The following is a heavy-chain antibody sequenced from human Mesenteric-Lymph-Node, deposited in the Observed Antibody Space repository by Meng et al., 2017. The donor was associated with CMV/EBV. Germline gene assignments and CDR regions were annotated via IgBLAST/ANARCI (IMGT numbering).Heavy chain of an antibody. CDR2: ISYDGSNK. D-gene: IGHD3-10*01. V-gene: IGHV3-30-3*01. CDR1: GFTFSSYA. J-gene: IGHJ6*02. CDR3: ARDGGSGSYGDYYYGLDV. Sequence: GGSLRLSCAASGFTFSSYAMHWVRQAPGKGLEWVAVISYDGSNKYYADSVKGRFTISRDNSKNTLYLQMNSLRAEDTAVYYCARDGGSGSYGDYYYGLDVWGQGTTVTVSS.